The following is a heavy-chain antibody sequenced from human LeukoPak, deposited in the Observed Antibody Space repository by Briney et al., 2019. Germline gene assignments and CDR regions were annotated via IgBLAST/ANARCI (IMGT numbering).Heavy chain of an antibody. CDR1: GYTFTSYG. CDR2: ISAYNGNT. J-gene: IGHJ4*02. CDR3: ARVSSVAEVNLAHYGAYYYYDSSGYYTH. V-gene: IGHV1-18*01. D-gene: IGHD3-22*01. Sequence: ASVKVSCKASGYTFTSYGISWVRQAPGQGLEWMGWISAYNGNTNYAQTLQGRVTITTDTSTSTAYMELRSLRSDNTAVYYCARVSSVAEVNLAHYGAYYYYDSSGYYTHWGQGTLVTVSS.